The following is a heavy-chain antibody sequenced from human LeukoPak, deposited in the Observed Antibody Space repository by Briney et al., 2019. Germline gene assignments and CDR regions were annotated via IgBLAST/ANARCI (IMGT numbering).Heavy chain of an antibody. CDR2: ISSSSSYI. V-gene: IGHV3-21*01. CDR1: GFTFSSYS. D-gene: IGHD4-17*01. Sequence: GGSLRLSCAASGFTFSSYSMNWVRQAPGKGLEWVSSISSSSSYIYSADSVKGRFTISRDNAKNSLFLQMNSLRAEDTAAYYCARDLTTVTTFDYWGQGTLVTVSS. J-gene: IGHJ4*02. CDR3: ARDLTTVTTFDY.